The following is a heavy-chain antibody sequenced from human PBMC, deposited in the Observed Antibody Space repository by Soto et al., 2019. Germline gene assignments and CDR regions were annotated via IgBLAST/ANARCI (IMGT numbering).Heavy chain of an antibody. CDR3: ARGRYWDY. V-gene: IGHV1-18*01. CDR2: ISAHNGNT. CDR1: GYGFTTYG. Sequence: QVHLVHSGAEVKKPGASVKVSCKGSGYGFTTYGITWVRQAPGQGLEWMAWISAHNGNTNYAQKLQGRLTVTRDTSTSTAYMELRSLRSDDTAVYYCARGRYWDYWGQGALVTVSS. D-gene: IGHD2-8*02. J-gene: IGHJ4*02.